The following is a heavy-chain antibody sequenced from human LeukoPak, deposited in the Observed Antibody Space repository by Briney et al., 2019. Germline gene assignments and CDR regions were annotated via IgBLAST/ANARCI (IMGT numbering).Heavy chain of an antibody. Sequence: GASVKVSCKASGYTFTGYYMHWVRQAPGQGLEWMGRINPNSGGTNYAQKFQDRVTMTRDTSISTAYMELSRLRSDDTAVYYCARDRFGVAARPVGNDYWGQGTLVTVSS. CDR3: ARDRFGVAARPVGNDY. J-gene: IGHJ4*02. D-gene: IGHD6-6*01. V-gene: IGHV1-2*06. CDR1: GYTFTGYY. CDR2: INPNSGGT.